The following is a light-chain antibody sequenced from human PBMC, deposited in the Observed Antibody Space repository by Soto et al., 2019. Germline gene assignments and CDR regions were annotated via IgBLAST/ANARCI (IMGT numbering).Light chain of an antibody. V-gene: IGKV1-33*01. J-gene: IGKJ2*01. Sequence: DIQMTQSPSSLSASLGDRVTITCQASQAISKYLHWYHQRPGKAPILVIYDASNLEAGAPSRFSGGGSGTSFTLTISSLQPEDIGTFFFKQYNNPPYTCGQGTKLDIK. CDR3: KQYNNPPYT. CDR1: QAISKY. CDR2: DAS.